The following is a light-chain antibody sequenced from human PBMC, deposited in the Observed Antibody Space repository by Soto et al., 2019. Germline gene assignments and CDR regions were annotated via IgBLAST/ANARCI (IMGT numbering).Light chain of an antibody. CDR1: QNLLHSNGYNY. CDR2: LGS. V-gene: IGKV2-28*01. CDR3: MQALQTPPT. Sequence: DIVMTQSPLSLPVTPGEPASISCRSSQNLLHSNGYNYLDWYLQKPGQSPQLLIFLGSNRASGVPDRFSGSGSGTDFTLKISRVEAVDVGVYYCMQALQTPPTFGQGTKVEIK. J-gene: IGKJ1*01.